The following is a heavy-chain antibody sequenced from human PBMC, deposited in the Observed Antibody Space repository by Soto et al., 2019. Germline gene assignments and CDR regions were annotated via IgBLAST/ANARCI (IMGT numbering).Heavy chain of an antibody. V-gene: IGHV3-20*01. Sequence: GGSLRLSCAASGFTFDDYGMSWVRQVPGKGLEWVSGINWNGGSTGYADSVKGRFTISRDNAENFLYLQMNSLRAEDTALYHCARCSSTTCYANHLDYWGQGALVTVSS. J-gene: IGHJ4*02. D-gene: IGHD2-2*01. CDR2: INWNGGST. CDR1: GFTFDDYG. CDR3: ARCSSTTCYANHLDY.